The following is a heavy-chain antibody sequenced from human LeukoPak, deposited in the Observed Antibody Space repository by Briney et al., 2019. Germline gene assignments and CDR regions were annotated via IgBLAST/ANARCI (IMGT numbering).Heavy chain of an antibody. CDR2: IYYSGST. D-gene: IGHD3-16*01. V-gene: IGHV4-39*01. J-gene: IGHJ3*02. Sequence: PSETLSLTCTVSGGPISSSSYYWGWIRQPPGKGLEWIGSIYYSGSTYYNPSLKSRVTISVDTSKNQFSLKLSSVTAADTAVYYCARRTLSGVISLGAFDIWGQGTMVTVSS. CDR3: ARRTLSGVISLGAFDI. CDR1: GGPISSSSYY.